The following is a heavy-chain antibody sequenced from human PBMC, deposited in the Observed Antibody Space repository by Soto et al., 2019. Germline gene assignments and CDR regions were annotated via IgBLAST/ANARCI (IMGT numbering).Heavy chain of an antibody. CDR2: IFSDNER. V-gene: IGHV2-26*01. J-gene: IGHJ6*02. CDR1: GFSLTTGKMG. CDR3: ARMNVDSYQFYYAMDV. Sequence: SGPTLVNPTETLTLTCTVSGFSLTTGKMGVSWNRQPPGKALEWLAHIFSDNERSYSTSLQGRLTISKDTSGSQVVLSMTNVDPVDTATYYCARMNVDSYQFYYAMDVWGQGTTVTVSS. D-gene: IGHD4-17*01.